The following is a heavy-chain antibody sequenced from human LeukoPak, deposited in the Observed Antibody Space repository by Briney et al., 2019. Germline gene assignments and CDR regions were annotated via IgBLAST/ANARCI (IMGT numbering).Heavy chain of an antibody. D-gene: IGHD3-10*01. CDR3: AISYYGLGSSLWPKYYFDY. J-gene: IGHJ4*02. V-gene: IGHV4-4*02. CDR1: GGSISSSNW. CDR2: IYHSGST. Sequence: SETLSLTCAVSGGSISSSNWWSWVRQPPGKGLEWIGEIYHSGSTNYNPSLKSRVTISVDKSKNQFSLKLSSVTAADTAVYYCAISYYGLGSSLWPKYYFDYWGQGTLVTVSS.